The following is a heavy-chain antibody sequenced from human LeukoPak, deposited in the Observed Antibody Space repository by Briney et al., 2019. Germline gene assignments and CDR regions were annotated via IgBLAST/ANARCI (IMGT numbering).Heavy chain of an antibody. Sequence: PGGSPRLSCAVSGLTFSNSAMSWVRQAPGKGLEWVSAISVGSDVIYYADSVKGRFAISRDNSKHTVYLQMDSLRAEDTAVYYCAKSHVSTATGTGRYFDYWGQGTLVTVSS. V-gene: IGHV3-23*01. D-gene: IGHD3-9*01. CDR2: ISVGSDVI. CDR1: GLTFSNSA. CDR3: AKSHVSTATGTGRYFDY. J-gene: IGHJ4*02.